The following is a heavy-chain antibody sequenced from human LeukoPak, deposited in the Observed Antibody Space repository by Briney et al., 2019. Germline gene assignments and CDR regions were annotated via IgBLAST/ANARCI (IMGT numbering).Heavy chain of an antibody. Sequence: GESLKISCKGSGYSFTSYWIGWVRQMPGKGLEWMGIIYPGDSDTRYSPSFQGRVTISADKSISTAYLQWSSLKASDTAMYYCARSDYYGSGSYYLFDYWGQGTLVTVSS. CDR3: ARSDYYGSGSYYLFDY. V-gene: IGHV5-51*01. CDR1: GYSFTSYW. J-gene: IGHJ4*02. D-gene: IGHD3-10*01. CDR2: IYPGDSDT.